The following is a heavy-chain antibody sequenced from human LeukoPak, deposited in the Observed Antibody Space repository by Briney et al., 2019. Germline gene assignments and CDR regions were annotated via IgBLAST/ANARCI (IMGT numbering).Heavy chain of an antibody. V-gene: IGHV4-38-2*02. Sequence: SETLSLICTVSGYSISTGYYWGWIRQPPGKGLEWIGTIYHSGSTYYNPSLKSRFTISIDTSKNQFSLKLSSVTAADTAVYYCARVSFNGRNDYWGQGTLVTVSS. CDR3: ARVSFNGRNDY. CDR2: IYHSGST. J-gene: IGHJ4*02. CDR1: GYSISTGYY.